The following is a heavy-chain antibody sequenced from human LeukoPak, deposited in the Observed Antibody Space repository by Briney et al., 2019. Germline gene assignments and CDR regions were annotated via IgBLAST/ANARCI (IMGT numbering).Heavy chain of an antibody. D-gene: IGHD1-26*01. V-gene: IGHV3-30*18. Sequence: GGSLRLSCTASGFSFSGYGMHWVRQAPGKGLEWLAVISHDASDEYYADSVKGRFTISRDNAKNMIYLQMFSLRAEDTAVYYCVKALVGQTSGYWGQGTRVTVST. CDR1: GFSFSGYG. CDR3: VKALVGQTSGY. CDR2: ISHDASDE. J-gene: IGHJ4*02.